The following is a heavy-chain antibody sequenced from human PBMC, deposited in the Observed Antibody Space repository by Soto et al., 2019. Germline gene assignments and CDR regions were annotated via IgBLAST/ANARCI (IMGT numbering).Heavy chain of an antibody. CDR3: ARSGGMDD. V-gene: IGHV3-72*01. D-gene: IGHD3-3*01. CDR2: SRNKANSYTT. Sequence: EVQLVESGGGLVQPGGSLRLSCAASGFTLSDHYMDWVRQAPGKGLEWVGRSRNKANSYTTEYAASVKGRFTISRDDSKNSLYLQMNSLKTEDTAVYYCARSGGMDDWGQGTTVTVSS. CDR1: GFTLSDHY. J-gene: IGHJ6*02.